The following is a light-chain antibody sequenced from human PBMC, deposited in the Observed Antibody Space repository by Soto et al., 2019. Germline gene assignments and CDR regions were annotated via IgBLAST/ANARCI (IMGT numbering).Light chain of an antibody. CDR3: QQSSTAPLT. J-gene: IGKJ4*01. Sequence: DIQMTQSPSSLSASVGDRVTITCRASQSIDNYLNWYQQKSGKAPQLLIYSASHLQSGVPSRFSGGGYGTDFILTISSLQPEDSAIYFGQQSSTAPLTFGGGTKVEIK. V-gene: IGKV1-39*01. CDR2: SAS. CDR1: QSIDNY.